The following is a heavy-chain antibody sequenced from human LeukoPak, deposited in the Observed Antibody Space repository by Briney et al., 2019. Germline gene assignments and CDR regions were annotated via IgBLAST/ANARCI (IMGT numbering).Heavy chain of an antibody. CDR3: ARDHIFWDFDY. CDR1: GGSISSYY. Sequence: SETLSLTCTVSGGSISSYYWSWIRQPAGKGLEWIGRIYSSGSTNYNPSLKGRVTMSVDTSKNQFSLKLSSVTAADTAVYYCARDHIFWDFDYWGQGTLVTVSS. D-gene: IGHD3-16*01. J-gene: IGHJ4*02. V-gene: IGHV4-4*07. CDR2: IYSSGST.